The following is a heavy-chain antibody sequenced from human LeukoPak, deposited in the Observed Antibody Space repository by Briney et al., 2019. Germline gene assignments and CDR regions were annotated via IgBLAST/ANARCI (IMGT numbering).Heavy chain of an antibody. D-gene: IGHD3-22*01. CDR3: AKSYDSSGYYLGFDY. CDR1: GFTFSSYG. V-gene: IGHV3-30*18. J-gene: IGHJ4*02. Sequence: PGGSLRLSCAASGFTFSSYGMHWVRQAPGKGLEWVAVISYDGSNKYYADSVKGRFTISRDNSKNTLYLQMNSLRAEDTAVYYCAKSYDSSGYYLGFDYWGQGTLVTVSS. CDR2: ISYDGSNK.